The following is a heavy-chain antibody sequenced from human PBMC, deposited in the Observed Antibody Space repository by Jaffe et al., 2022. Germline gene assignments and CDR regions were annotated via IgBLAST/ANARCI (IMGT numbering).Heavy chain of an antibody. CDR3: ARSEGEFYDYIWGSYRSNWFDP. V-gene: IGHV1-3*01. Sequence: QVQLVQSGAEVKKPGASVKVSCKASGYTFTSYAMHWVRQAPGQRLEWMGWINAGNGNTKYSQKFQGRVTITRDTSASTAYMELSSLRSEDTAVYYCARSEGEFYDYIWGSYRSNWFDPWGQGTLVTVSS. CDR2: INAGNGNT. CDR1: GYTFTSYA. D-gene: IGHD3-16*02. J-gene: IGHJ5*02.